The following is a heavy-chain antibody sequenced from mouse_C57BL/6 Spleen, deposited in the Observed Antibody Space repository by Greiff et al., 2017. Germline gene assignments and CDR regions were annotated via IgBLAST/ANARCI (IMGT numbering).Heavy chain of an antibody. CDR1: GYAFTNYL. Sequence: VQLQESGAELVRPGTSVKVSCKASGYAFTNYLIEWVKQRPGQGLEWIGVINPGSGGTNYNEKFKGKATLTADKSSSTAYMQLSSLTSEDSAVYFCARGYYGSGGFAYWGQGTLVTVSA. CDR2: INPGSGGT. D-gene: IGHD1-1*01. J-gene: IGHJ3*01. CDR3: ARGYYGSGGFAY. V-gene: IGHV1-54*01.